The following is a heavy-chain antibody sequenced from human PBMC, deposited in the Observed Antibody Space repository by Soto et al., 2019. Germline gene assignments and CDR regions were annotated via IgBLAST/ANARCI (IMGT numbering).Heavy chain of an antibody. D-gene: IGHD3-10*01. CDR1: GGSFSGYY. V-gene: IGHV4-34*01. CDR3: ARVTTMVRGVIIRGAFDI. J-gene: IGHJ3*02. CDR2: INHSGST. Sequence: SETLSLTCAVYGGSFSGYYWSWIRQPPGKGLEWIGEINHSGSTNYNPSLKSRVTISVDTSKNQFSLKLSSVTAADTAVYYCARVTTMVRGVIIRGAFDIWGQGTMVTVSS.